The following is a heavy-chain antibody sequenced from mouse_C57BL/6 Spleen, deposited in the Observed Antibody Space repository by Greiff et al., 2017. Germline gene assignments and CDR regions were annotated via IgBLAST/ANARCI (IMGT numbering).Heavy chain of an antibody. D-gene: IGHD2-3*01. CDR3: ARDLHDGYDYAMDY. J-gene: IGHJ4*01. V-gene: IGHV5-16*01. CDR1: GFTFSDYY. Sequence: EVKVVESEGGLVQPGSSMKLSCTASGFTFSDYYMAWVRQVPEKGLEWVANINYDGSSTYYLDSLKSRFIISRDNAKNILYLQMSSLKSEDTATYYCARDLHDGYDYAMDYWGQGTSVTVSS. CDR2: INYDGSST.